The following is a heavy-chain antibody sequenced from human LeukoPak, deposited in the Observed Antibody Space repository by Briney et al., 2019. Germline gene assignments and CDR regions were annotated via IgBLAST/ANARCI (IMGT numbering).Heavy chain of an antibody. Sequence: PGGSLRLSCAASGFTFSSYAMSWVRQAPGKGLEWVSAISGSGGSTYYADSVKGRFTISRDNSKNTLYLQMNSLRAEDTAVYYCAKGRSSYDSSGYYCDYWGQGTLVTVSS. CDR3: AKGRSSYDSSGYYCDY. D-gene: IGHD3-22*01. CDR2: ISGSGGST. V-gene: IGHV3-23*01. CDR1: GFTFSSYA. J-gene: IGHJ4*02.